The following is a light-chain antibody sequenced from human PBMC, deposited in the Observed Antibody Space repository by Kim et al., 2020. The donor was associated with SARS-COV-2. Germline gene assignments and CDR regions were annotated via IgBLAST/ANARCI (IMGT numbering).Light chain of an antibody. J-gene: IGKJ2*01. V-gene: IGKV1-5*03. CDR3: QQYYSSST. CDR1: QSVSTW. Sequence: DIQMTQSPSTLSASVGDRVTITCRASQSVSTWLAWYQQKPGKAPKLLIYKASSLESGVPSRFSGSGSGTEFTLTISSLQPDDLATYYCQQYYSSSTFGRGTKLEI. CDR2: KAS.